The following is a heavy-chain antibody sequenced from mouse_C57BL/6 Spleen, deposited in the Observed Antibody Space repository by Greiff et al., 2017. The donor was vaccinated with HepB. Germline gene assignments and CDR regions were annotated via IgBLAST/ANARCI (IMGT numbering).Heavy chain of an antibody. V-gene: IGHV2-9-1*01. CDR2: IWTDGGT. CDR3: ARIMVTTRGAMDY. Sequence: VKLVESGPGLVAPSQSLSITCTVSGFSLTSYAISWVRQPPGKGLEWLGLIWTDGGTNYNSALKPRLSISKDNAKSQVFLKMNSLQTDDTARYYCARIMVTTRGAMDYWGQGTSVTVSS. D-gene: IGHD2-2*01. CDR1: GFSLTSYA. J-gene: IGHJ4*01.